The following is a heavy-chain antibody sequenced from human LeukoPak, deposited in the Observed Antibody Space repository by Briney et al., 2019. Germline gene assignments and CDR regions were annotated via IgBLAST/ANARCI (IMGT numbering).Heavy chain of an antibody. CDR2: IYYSGST. J-gene: IGHJ4*02. D-gene: IGHD3-10*01. CDR1: GGSISSSSYY. V-gene: IGHV4-39*07. Sequence: SETLSLTCTVSGGSISSSSYYWGWIRQPPGKALEWIGSIYYSGSTYYNPSLKSRVTISVDTSKNQFSLKLSSVTAADTAVYYCARISRGNFDYWGQGTLVTVSS. CDR3: ARISRGNFDY.